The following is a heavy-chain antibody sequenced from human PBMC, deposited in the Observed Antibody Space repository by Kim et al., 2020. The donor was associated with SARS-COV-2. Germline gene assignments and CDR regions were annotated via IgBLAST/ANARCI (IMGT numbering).Heavy chain of an antibody. D-gene: IGHD5-12*01. CDR1: GYSFTSYW. Sequence: GESLKISCKGSGYSFTSYWIGWVRQMPGKGLEWMGIIYPGDSDTRYSPSFQGQVTISADKSISTAYLQWSSLKASDTAMYYCARGLRSGYSGYAIVDYWGQGTLVTVSS. CDR3: ARGLRSGYSGYAIVDY. J-gene: IGHJ4*02. V-gene: IGHV5-51*01. CDR2: IYPGDSDT.